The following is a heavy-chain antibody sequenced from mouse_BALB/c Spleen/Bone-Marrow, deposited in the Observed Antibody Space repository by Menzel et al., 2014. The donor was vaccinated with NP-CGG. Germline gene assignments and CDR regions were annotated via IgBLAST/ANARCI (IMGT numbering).Heavy chain of an antibody. CDR3: ARNPRWLLAMDY. V-gene: IGHV7-1*02. CDR1: GFTFSDFY. CDR2: SRNKANVYTT. Sequence: EVKLMESGGGLVQPGGSLRLSCATSGFTFSDFYMEWVRQPPGKRLEWIAASRNKANVYTTEYSASVKGRFIVSRDTSQSILYLQMNALRAGDTAIYYCARNPRWLLAMDYWGQGTSVTVSS. J-gene: IGHJ4*01. D-gene: IGHD2-3*01.